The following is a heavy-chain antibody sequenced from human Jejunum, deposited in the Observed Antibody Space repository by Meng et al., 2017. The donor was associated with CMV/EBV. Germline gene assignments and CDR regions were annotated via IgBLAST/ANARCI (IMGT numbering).Heavy chain of an antibody. J-gene: IGHJ6*02. CDR2: INWNGGST. Sequence: FDDYGMSWGRQGPGKGVEWVSGINWNGGSTGYADSVKGRFTISRDNAKNSLYLQMNSLRAEDTALYYCARDRVRGVIIALYGMDVWGQGTTVTVSS. CDR1: FDDYG. V-gene: IGHV3-20*03. CDR3: ARDRVRGVIIALYGMDV. D-gene: IGHD3-10*01.